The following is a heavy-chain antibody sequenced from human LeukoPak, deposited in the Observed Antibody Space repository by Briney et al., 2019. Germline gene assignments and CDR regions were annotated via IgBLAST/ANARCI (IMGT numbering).Heavy chain of an antibody. CDR1: GGSISSYY. CDR2: IYYSGST. D-gene: IGHD3-22*01. J-gene: IGHJ4*02. V-gene: IGHV4-59*01. CDR3: AREGNYYDSSAFDY. Sequence: SETLSLTCTVSGGSISSYYWSWIRQPPGKGLEWIGYIYYSGSTNYNPSLKSRVTISVDTSKNQLSLKLSSVTAADTAVYYCAREGNYYDSSAFDYWGQGTLVTVSS.